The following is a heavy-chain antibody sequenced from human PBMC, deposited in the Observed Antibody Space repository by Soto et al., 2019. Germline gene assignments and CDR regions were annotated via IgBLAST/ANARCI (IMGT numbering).Heavy chain of an antibody. D-gene: IGHD2-2*01. Sequence: ASVKVSCKASGYTFTSYGISWVRQAPGQGLEWMGWISAYNGNTNYAQKLQGRVTMTTDTSTSTAYMELRSLRSDDTAVYYCASPTLYCSSTSCPFNIWGQGTVVTVSS. J-gene: IGHJ3*02. CDR3: ASPTLYCSSTSCPFNI. CDR1: GYTFTSYG. CDR2: ISAYNGNT. V-gene: IGHV1-18*01.